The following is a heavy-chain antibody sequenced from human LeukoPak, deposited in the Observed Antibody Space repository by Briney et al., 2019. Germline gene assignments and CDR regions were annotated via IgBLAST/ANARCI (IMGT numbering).Heavy chain of an antibody. V-gene: IGHV3-7*01. CDR1: GLTFDTYW. CDR3: ATSLYKWRGYSGSDHDY. CDR2: INQDGSEK. Sequence: PGGSLRLSCIASGLTFDTYWMMWVRQAPGKGLEWVANINQDGSEKNYVDSVKGRFTISRDNSKSSLFLQMTSLKTEDTALYYCATSLYKWRGYSGSDHDYWGQGTLVHVSS. J-gene: IGHJ4*02. D-gene: IGHD5-12*01.